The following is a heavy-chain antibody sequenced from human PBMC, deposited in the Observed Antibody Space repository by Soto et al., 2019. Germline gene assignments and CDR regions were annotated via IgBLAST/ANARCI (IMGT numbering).Heavy chain of an antibody. CDR2: IYYSGST. CDR3: ASSYYYDSSGSQDASDI. V-gene: IGHV4-39*01. Sequence: AETLSLTCTVSGGSISSSSYYWGWIRQPPGKGLEWIGSIYYSGSTYYNPSLKSRVTISVDTSKNQFSLKLSSVTAADTAVYYCASSYYYDSSGSQDASDIWGQGTMVTVSS. CDR1: GGSISSSSYY. D-gene: IGHD3-22*01. J-gene: IGHJ3*02.